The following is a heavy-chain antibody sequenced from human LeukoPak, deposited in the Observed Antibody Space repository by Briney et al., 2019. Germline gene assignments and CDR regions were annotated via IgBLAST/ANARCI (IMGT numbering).Heavy chain of an antibody. J-gene: IGHJ6*03. CDR1: GFTFSSYS. D-gene: IGHD5-12*01. CDR2: ISSSSYI. Sequence: GGSLRLSCAASGFTFSSYSMNWVRQAPGKGLEWVSSISSSSYIYYADSVKGRFTISRDNAKNSLYLQMNSLRAEDTTVYYCARALSGYDYPYYYYYMDVWGKGTTVTISS. V-gene: IGHV3-21*01. CDR3: ARALSGYDYPYYYYYMDV.